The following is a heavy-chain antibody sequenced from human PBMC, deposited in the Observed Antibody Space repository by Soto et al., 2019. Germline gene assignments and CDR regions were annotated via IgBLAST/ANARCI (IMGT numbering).Heavy chain of an antibody. Sequence: GGSLRLSCAASGFIFSSYSMSWVRQAPGKGLEWVSGFRTGGDDGTTYYADSVKGRFTISRDNSKNTLFLQMNSLRAEDTAIYYCAKKVNSGPGSQYFDYWGQGTLVT. V-gene: IGHV3-23*01. CDR2: FRTGGDDGTT. CDR1: GFIFSSYS. J-gene: IGHJ4*02. D-gene: IGHD3-10*01. CDR3: AKKVNSGPGSQYFDY.